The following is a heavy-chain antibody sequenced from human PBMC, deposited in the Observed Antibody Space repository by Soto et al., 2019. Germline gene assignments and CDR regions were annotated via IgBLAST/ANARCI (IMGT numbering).Heavy chain of an antibody. CDR2: ISGSGGST. CDR1: GFTFSSYA. CDR3: AKDRQLYIAEGAFDY. J-gene: IGHJ4*02. V-gene: IGHV3-23*01. Sequence: GGSLRLSCAASGFTFSSYAMSWVRQAPGKGLEWVSAISGSGGSTYYADSVKGRFTISRDNSKNTLYLQMNSLRAEDTAVYYCAKDRQLYIAEGAFDYWGQGTLVTVSS. D-gene: IGHD6-13*01.